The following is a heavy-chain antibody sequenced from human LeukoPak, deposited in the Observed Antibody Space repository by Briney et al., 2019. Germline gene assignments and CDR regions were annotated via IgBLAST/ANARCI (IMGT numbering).Heavy chain of an antibody. V-gene: IGHV3-7*01. CDR3: ARDWSGYDYSFDY. CDR1: GFTFSSYW. Sequence: GESLRLSCAASGFTFSSYWMSRVRQAPGKGLEWVANIKQDGSEKYYVDSVKGRFTISRDNAKNSLYLQMNSLRAEDTAVYYCARDWSGYDYSFDYWGQGTLVTVSS. CDR2: IKQDGSEK. J-gene: IGHJ4*02. D-gene: IGHD5-12*01.